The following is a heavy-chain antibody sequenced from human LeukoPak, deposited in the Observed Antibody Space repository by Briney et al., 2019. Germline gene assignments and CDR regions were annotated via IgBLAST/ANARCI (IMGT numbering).Heavy chain of an antibody. J-gene: IGHJ4*02. CDR3: GRGGGYRGYVMDY. D-gene: IGHD5-12*01. CDR2: IKQDGSEK. V-gene: IGHV3-7*01. Sequence: GGSLRLSCAASGFTFSSYWMSWVRQAPGKGLEWVANIKQDGSEKYYVDSVKGRFIISRDNAKNSLYLQMNSLRAEDTAVYYCGRGGGYRGYVMDYWGQGTLVTVSS. CDR1: GFTFSSYW.